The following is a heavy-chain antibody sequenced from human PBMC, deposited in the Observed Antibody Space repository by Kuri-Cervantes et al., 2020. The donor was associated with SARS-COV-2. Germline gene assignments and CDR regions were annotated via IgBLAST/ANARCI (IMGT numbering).Heavy chain of an antibody. CDR2: ISDGGRAK. CDR3: AGAGTGWKYPIDY. V-gene: IGHV3-11*04. Sequence: GESLKISCAASGFTFSDYYMSWISQAPGRGLEWVSYISDGGRAKHYADSVKGRFTASRDNAKNSLYLQMNSLRTEDTAVYFCAGAGTGWKYPIDYWGQGTLVTVSS. D-gene: IGHD3-10*01. J-gene: IGHJ4*02. CDR1: GFTFSDYY.